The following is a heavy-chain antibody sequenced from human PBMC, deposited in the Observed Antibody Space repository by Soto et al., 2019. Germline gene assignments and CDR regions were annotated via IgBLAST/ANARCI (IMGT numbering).Heavy chain of an antibody. D-gene: IGHD3-22*01. Sequence: SETLSLTCTVSGGSISSGDYYWSWIRQPPGKGLEWIGYIYYSGSTYYNPSLKSRVTISVDTSKNQFSLKLSSVTAADTAVYYCARVRYDSSGYYPGPFDYWGQGTLVTVSS. CDR1: GGSISSGDYY. CDR3: ARVRYDSSGYYPGPFDY. CDR2: IYYSGST. J-gene: IGHJ4*02. V-gene: IGHV4-30-4*01.